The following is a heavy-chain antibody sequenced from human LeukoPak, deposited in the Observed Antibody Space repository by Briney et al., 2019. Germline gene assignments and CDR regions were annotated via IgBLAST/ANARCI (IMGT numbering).Heavy chain of an antibody. V-gene: IGHV3-30-3*01. CDR1: GFTFSSYA. D-gene: IGHD2-8*02. Sequence: PGGSLRLSCAASGFTFSSYAMSWVRQAPGKGLEWLTFISYDGRNKYYADSVKGRFTISRDNSKNTLYLQMSSLRAEDTAVYYCARDLSTKYCIDYWGQGILVTVSS. CDR3: ARDLSTKYCIDY. CDR2: ISYDGRNK. J-gene: IGHJ4*02.